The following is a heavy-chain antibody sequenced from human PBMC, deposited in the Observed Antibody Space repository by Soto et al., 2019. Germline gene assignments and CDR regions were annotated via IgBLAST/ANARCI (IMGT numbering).Heavy chain of an antibody. J-gene: IGHJ6*03. D-gene: IGHD2-15*01. CDR3: AREGWTTQYYYYMDV. CDR1: GYTFTSYA. CDR2: INAGNGNT. V-gene: IGHV1-3*01. Sequence: ASVKVSCKASGYTFTSYAMHWVRQAPGQRLEWMGWINAGNGNTKYSQKFQGRVTITRDTSASTAYMELSSLRSEDTAVYYCAREGWTTQYYYYMDVWGKGTTVTVSS.